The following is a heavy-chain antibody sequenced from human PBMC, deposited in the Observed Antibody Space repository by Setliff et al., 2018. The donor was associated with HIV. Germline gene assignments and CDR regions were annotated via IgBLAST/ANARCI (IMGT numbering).Heavy chain of an antibody. CDR2: IYTSGST. V-gene: IGHV4-4*08. Sequence: LSLTCTVSGGSISSYYWSWIRQPPGKGLEWIGYIYTSGSTNYNPSLKSRVTISVDTSKNQFSLKLSSVTAADTAVYYCARAPGGSYYDSSGYYLYYYYYYMDVWGKGTTVTV. CDR1: GGSISSYY. CDR3: ARAPGGSYYDSSGYYLYYYYYYMDV. J-gene: IGHJ6*03. D-gene: IGHD3-22*01.